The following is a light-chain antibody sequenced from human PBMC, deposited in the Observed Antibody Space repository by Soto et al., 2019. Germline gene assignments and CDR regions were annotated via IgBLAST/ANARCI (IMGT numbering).Light chain of an antibody. V-gene: IGKV1-5*03. CDR3: QQYKSYSQT. CDR2: RAS. Sequence: DIQMTQSPSTLSASVGDRVTITCRASQSISDWLAWYQQKPGKAPRLLIYRASYLESGVPSRFSGSGSVKEFTPTINSLQPEDFATYYCQQYKSYSQTFGQGTKVDIK. J-gene: IGKJ1*01. CDR1: QSISDW.